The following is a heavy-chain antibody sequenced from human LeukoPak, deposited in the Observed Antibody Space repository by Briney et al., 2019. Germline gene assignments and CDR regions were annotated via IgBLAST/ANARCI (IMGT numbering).Heavy chain of an antibody. J-gene: IGHJ4*02. D-gene: IGHD6-13*01. CDR2: INHSGST. Sequence: SETLSLTCAVYGGSFSGYYWSWIRQPPGKGLEWIGEINHSGSTNYNPSLKSRVTISVDTSKNQFSLKLSSVTAADTAAYYCARLPGIAAAGTPNDYWGQGTLVTVSS. V-gene: IGHV4-34*01. CDR1: GGSFSGYY. CDR3: ARLPGIAAAGTPNDY.